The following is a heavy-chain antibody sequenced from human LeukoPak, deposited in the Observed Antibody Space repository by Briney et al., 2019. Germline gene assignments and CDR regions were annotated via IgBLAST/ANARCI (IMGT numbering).Heavy chain of an antibody. V-gene: IGHV3-66*01. CDR2: IYTSGIT. CDR1: GFTVSSNF. D-gene: IGHD1-26*01. CDR3: AREDAGGTYSIDY. J-gene: IGHJ4*02. Sequence: GGSLRLSCAVSGFTVSSNFMSWVRQAPGKGPEWVSVIYTSGITYYADSVRGRFTISRDNSKNTPYLQMDSLTAEDTAVYYCAREDAGGTYSIDYWGQGTLVTVSS.